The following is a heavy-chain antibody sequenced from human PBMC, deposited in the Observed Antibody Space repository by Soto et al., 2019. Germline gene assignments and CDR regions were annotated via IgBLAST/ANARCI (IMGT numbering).Heavy chain of an antibody. CDR1: GFTVSNNY. V-gene: IGHV3-53*01. CDR3: ATAFCTDGSSCGFDY. D-gene: IGHD2-8*01. J-gene: IGHJ4*02. CDR2: LYSDGST. Sequence: GGSLRLSCAASGFTVSNNYMNWVRQAPGKGPESVSVLYSDGSTNYADSVKGRFTISRDNPRNTLYLRMNSLRVEDTALYYCATAFCTDGSSCGFDYWGQGTLVTV.